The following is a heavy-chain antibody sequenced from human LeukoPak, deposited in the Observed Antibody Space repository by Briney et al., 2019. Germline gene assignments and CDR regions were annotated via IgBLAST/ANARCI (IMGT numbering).Heavy chain of an antibody. Sequence: TGGSLRLSCAASGFTFSSYWMSWVRQAPGKGLEWVANIKPDGSEKYYVDSVKGRFTISRDNAKKSLYLQMNSLRAEDTALYYCARDTVGATDYWGQGTLVTVSS. CDR1: GFTFSSYW. CDR3: ARDTVGATDY. J-gene: IGHJ4*02. V-gene: IGHV3-7*01. CDR2: IKPDGSEK. D-gene: IGHD1-26*01.